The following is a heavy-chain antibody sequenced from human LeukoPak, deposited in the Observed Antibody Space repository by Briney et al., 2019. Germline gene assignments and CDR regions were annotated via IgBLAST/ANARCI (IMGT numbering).Heavy chain of an antibody. CDR3: ARFCITVVRGGKYYFDY. CDR2: IYYSGAT. D-gene: IGHD3-10*01. J-gene: IGHJ4*02. Sequence: SETLSLTCTVSGGSISNYYWSWIRQPPGKGLEWIGHIYYSGATKYNPSLKSRITIFVDKFKNQFFLMLSHVTAADTAVYYCARFCITVVRGGKYYFDYWGQGTLVTVSS. V-gene: IGHV4-59*08. CDR1: GGSISNYY.